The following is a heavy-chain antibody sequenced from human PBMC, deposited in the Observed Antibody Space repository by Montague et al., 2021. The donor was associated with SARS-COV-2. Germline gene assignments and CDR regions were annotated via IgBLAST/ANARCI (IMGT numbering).Heavy chain of an antibody. J-gene: IGHJ6*02. CDR3: ARGGGYYNYGLDV. D-gene: IGHD3-22*01. Sequence: SETLSLTCTVSGGSISNYYWSWIRQPPGRGLEWIGYFYYSGSTDYSPSLKSRVTISLDTSKNQFSLKVTSVTAADTAVHYCARGGGYYNYGLDVWGPGTTVTVSS. V-gene: IGHV4-59*01. CDR2: FYYSGST. CDR1: GGSISNYY.